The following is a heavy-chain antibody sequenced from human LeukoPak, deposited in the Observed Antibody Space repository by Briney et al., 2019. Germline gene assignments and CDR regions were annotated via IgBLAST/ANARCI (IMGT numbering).Heavy chain of an antibody. CDR3: ARWSCSSTSCSSYYYYYYMDV. CDR2: ISSSSSTI. J-gene: IGHJ6*03. V-gene: IGHV3-48*01. CDR1: GFTFSTYN. D-gene: IGHD2-2*01. Sequence: GGSLRLSCAASGFTFSTYNMKWVRQAPGKGLEWVSYISSSSSTIYYADSVKGRFTISRDNAKNSLYLQMNSLRAEDTAVYYCARWSCSSTSCSSYYYYYYMDVWGKGTTVTVSS.